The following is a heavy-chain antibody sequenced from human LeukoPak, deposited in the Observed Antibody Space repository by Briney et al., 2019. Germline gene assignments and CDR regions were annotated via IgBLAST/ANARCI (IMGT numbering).Heavy chain of an antibody. CDR2: IIPILGIA. J-gene: IGHJ4*02. CDR3: ARDMDYGDYLGY. CDR1: GGTFSSYA. Sequence: SVKVSCKASGGTFSSYAISWVRQAPGQGLEWMGRIIPILGIANYAQKFQGRVTITADKSTSTAYMELSSLRSEDTAVYYCARDMDYGDYLGYWGQGTLVTVSS. D-gene: IGHD4-17*01. V-gene: IGHV1-69*04.